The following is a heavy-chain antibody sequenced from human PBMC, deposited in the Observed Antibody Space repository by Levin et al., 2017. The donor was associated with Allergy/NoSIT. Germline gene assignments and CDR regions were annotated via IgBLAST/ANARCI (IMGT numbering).Heavy chain of an antibody. J-gene: IGHJ3*01. D-gene: IGHD2-15*01. Sequence: GESLKISCKASGYTFTDSYIHWVRQAPGHGLEWLGWISPKSGDTRSSQQFQGRVTMTRDTSISTAYMELSSLRSDDTAVYYWAKGVRLWNGGSGSWGLGTMVTVSS. CDR2: ISPKSGDT. CDR1: GYTFTDSY. CDR3: AKGVRLWNGGSGS. V-gene: IGHV1-2*02.